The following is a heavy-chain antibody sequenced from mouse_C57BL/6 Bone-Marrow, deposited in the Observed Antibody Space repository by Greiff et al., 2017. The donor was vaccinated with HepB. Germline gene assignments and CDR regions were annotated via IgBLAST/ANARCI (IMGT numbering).Heavy chain of an antibody. Sequence: EVHLVESGGGLVQPGGSLSLSCAASGFTFTDYYMSWVRQPPGKALEWLGFIRNKANGYTTDYSASVKGRFTISRDNSKSILYLQMNALRAEDSATYYCASYEGWLRGYAMDYWGQGTSVTVSS. CDR3: ASYEGWLRGYAMDY. CDR2: IRNKANGYTT. J-gene: IGHJ4*01. V-gene: IGHV7-3*01. CDR1: GFTFTDYY. D-gene: IGHD2-2*01.